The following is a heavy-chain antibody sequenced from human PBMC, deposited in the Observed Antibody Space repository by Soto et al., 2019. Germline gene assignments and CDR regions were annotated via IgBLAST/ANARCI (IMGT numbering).Heavy chain of an antibody. D-gene: IGHD6-13*01. V-gene: IGHV1-2*02. CDR2: INPNSGGT. Sequence: WASVKVSCKASGYTFTGYYMHWVRQAPGQGLEWMGWINPNSGGTNYAQKFQGRVTMTRDTSISTAYMELSRLRSDDTAVYYCARVGLPTAAGTGNWFDPWGQGTLVTVSS. CDR3: ARVGLPTAAGTGNWFDP. CDR1: GYTFTGYY. J-gene: IGHJ5*02.